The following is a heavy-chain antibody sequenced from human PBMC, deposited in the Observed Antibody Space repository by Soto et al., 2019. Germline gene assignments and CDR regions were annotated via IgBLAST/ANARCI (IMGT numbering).Heavy chain of an antibody. V-gene: IGHV3-30-3*01. CDR2: ISYDGSNK. D-gene: IGHD1-26*01. CDR1: GFTFSSYA. Sequence: GGSLRLSCAASGFTFSSYAMHWVRQAPGKGLEWVAVISYDGSNKYYADSVKGRFTISRDNSKNTLYLQMNSLRAEDTAVYYCARDTPPRIVGAPDYYFDYWGQGTLVTVSS. J-gene: IGHJ4*02. CDR3: ARDTPPRIVGAPDYYFDY.